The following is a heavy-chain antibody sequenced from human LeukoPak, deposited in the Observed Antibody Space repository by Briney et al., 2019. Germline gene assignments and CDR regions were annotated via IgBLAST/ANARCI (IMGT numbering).Heavy chain of an antibody. CDR3: ARGGGGYFGSGSFPLYFDY. D-gene: IGHD3-10*01. CDR1: GFTFSSYE. CDR2: ISSSGSTI. J-gene: IGHJ4*02. V-gene: IGHV3-48*03. Sequence: PGGSLRLSCAASGFTFSSYEMNWVRQTPGKGLEWVSYISSSGSTIYYADSVKGRFTISRDNAKKSLYLQMNSLRAEDTAVYYCARGGGGYFGSGSFPLYFDYWGRGTLVTVSS.